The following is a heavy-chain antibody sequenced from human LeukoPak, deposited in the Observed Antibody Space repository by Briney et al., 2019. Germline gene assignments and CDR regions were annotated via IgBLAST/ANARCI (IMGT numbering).Heavy chain of an antibody. CDR1: GYTFTSYG. CDR2: ISAYNGNT. J-gene: IGHJ4*02. D-gene: IGHD3-22*01. Sequence: ASVKVSCKASGYTFTSYGISWVRQAPGQGLEWMGWISAYNGNTNYVQKLQGRVTMTTDTSTSTAYMELRSLRSDDTAVYYCARVEYYYDSSGYFPPDYWGQGTLVTVSS. CDR3: ARVEYYYDSSGYFPPDY. V-gene: IGHV1-18*01.